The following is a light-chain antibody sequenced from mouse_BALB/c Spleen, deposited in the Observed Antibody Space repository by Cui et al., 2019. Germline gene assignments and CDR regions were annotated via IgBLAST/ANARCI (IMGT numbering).Light chain of an antibody. CDR3: QQWSSNPLT. J-gene: IGKJ5*01. Sequence: QIVLTQSPALMSASPGATVTMTCSGSSSVRYMYWYQQKPRSSPKPWIYLTSNLASGVPARFSGSGSGTAYSLTSSSMEAEYAATYYCQQWSSNPLTFGAGTKLELK. V-gene: IGKV4-68*01. CDR1: SSVRY. CDR2: LTS.